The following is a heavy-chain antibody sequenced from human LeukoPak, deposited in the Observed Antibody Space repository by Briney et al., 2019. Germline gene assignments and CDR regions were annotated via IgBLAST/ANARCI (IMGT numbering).Heavy chain of an antibody. CDR3: AIMHGYYDGSGYFVQ. Sequence: PGGSLRLSCAASGFTFGSYAMSWVRQAPGKGLEWVSFISPNADRTSKADSVEGRFTISRDNPRNTLYLQMNSLRDDDTAVYYCAIMHGYYDGSGYFVQWGQGTLVTVSS. CDR2: ISPNADRT. CDR1: GFTFGSYA. J-gene: IGHJ4*02. D-gene: IGHD3-22*01. V-gene: IGHV3-23*01.